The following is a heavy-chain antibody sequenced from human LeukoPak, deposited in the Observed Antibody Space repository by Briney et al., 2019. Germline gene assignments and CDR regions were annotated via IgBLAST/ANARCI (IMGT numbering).Heavy chain of an antibody. V-gene: IGHV5-51*01. CDR1: GYSFTSYW. D-gene: IGHD3-3*01. J-gene: IGHJ6*03. CDR2: IYPGDSDT. CDR3: ARHGTIFGVVILDYYYMDV. Sequence: GESLKISCKGSGYSFTSYWIGWVRQMPGKGLEWMGIIYPGDSDTRYSPSFQGQVTISADKSISTAYPQWSSLKASDTAMYYCARHGTIFGVVILDYYYMDVWGKGTTVTVSS.